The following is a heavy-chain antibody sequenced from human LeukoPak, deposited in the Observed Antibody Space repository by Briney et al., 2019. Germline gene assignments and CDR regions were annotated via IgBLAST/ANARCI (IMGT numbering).Heavy chain of an antibody. V-gene: IGHV3-30*18. D-gene: IGHD3-22*01. CDR3: AKTYWNYDSSGYYFDY. CDR1: GFTFSSYG. Sequence: PGGSLRLSCAASGFTFSSYGMHWVRQAPGKGLEWVAVISYDGSNKYYADSVKGRFTISRDNSKNTLYLQMNSLRAEDTAVYYCAKTYWNYDSSGYYFDYWGQGTLVTVSS. CDR2: ISYDGSNK. J-gene: IGHJ4*02.